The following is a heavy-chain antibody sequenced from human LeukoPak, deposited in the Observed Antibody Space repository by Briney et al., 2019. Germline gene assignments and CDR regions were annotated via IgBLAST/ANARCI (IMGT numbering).Heavy chain of an antibody. CDR3: SRESGPFSPFGH. CDR2: MSLSGDT. Sequence: PSGTLSLTCGVSGGSITSTNYWRCVRQPPGQGLEWIGEMSLSGDTVFNPCPRSRVTMSLDESKNHLSLNLASVTAADTAVYYCSRESGPFSPFGHWGQGILVTVTS. V-gene: IGHV4-4*02. CDR1: GGSITSTNY. D-gene: IGHD1-26*01. J-gene: IGHJ4*02.